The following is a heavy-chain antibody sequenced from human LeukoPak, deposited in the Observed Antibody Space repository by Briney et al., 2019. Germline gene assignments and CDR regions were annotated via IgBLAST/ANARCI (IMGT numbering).Heavy chain of an antibody. V-gene: IGHV1-2*02. J-gene: IGHJ6*02. D-gene: IGHD3-3*01. CDR3: AREQVFLIPTDLYYYYGMDV. Sequence: GASVKVSCKASGYTFTNYGISWVRQAPGQGLEWRGWINPNSGGTNYAQKFQGRVTMTRDTSISTAYMELSRLRSDDTAVYYCAREQVFLIPTDLYYYYGMDVWGQGTTVTVSS. CDR1: GYTFTNYG. CDR2: INPNSGGT.